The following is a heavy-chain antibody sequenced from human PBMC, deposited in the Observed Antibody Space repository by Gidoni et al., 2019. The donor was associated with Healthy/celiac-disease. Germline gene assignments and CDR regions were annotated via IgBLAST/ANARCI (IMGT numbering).Heavy chain of an antibody. CDR2: ISWNNGSI. CDR3: AKGPEVGATHYFDY. V-gene: IGHV3-9*01. D-gene: IGHD1-26*01. Sequence: EVQLVESGGGLVQPGRSLRLSCAASGFTFDDYAMHWVRQAPGKGLEWVSGISWNNGSIGYADSVKGRFTISRDNAKNSLYLQMNSLRAEDTALYYCAKGPEVGATHYFDYWGQGTLVTVSS. J-gene: IGHJ4*02. CDR1: GFTFDDYA.